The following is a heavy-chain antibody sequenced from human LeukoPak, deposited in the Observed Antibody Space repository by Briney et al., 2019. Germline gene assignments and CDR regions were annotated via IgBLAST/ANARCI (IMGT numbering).Heavy chain of an antibody. D-gene: IGHD4-17*01. Sequence: ASVKVSCKASGYTFTAYYMHWVRQAPGQGLEWMGWINPNSGGTNYAQKFQGRVTMTRDTSISTAYMELSRLRSDDTAVYYCATTVTTYHYYYYMDVWGKGTTVTVSS. J-gene: IGHJ6*03. CDR3: ATTVTTYHYYYYMDV. CDR2: INPNSGGT. CDR1: GYTFTAYY. V-gene: IGHV1-2*02.